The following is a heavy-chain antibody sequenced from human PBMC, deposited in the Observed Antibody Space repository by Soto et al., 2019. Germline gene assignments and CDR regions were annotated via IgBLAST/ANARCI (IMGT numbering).Heavy chain of an antibody. D-gene: IGHD4-17*01. J-gene: IGHJ4*02. CDR2: IYYSGTT. V-gene: IGHV4-31*03. CDR3: ARDRGLRLDFAH. CDR1: GGSINSDGYY. Sequence: QVQLQESGPGLVKPSQTLSLTCTVSGGSINSDGYYWSWSRQHPGKGLEFIGYIYYSGTTYYNPSLRGRVSISIDTSKNQSSMKLSSVTAADTAVYYCARDRGLRLDFAHWGQGTLATVSS.